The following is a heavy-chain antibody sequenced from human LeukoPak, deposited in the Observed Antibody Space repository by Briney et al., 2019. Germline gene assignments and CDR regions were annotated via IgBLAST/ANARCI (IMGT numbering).Heavy chain of an antibody. CDR2: ISSSSSYI. CDR1: GFTFSSYS. CDR3: ARGTSSGWYSIGL. J-gene: IGHJ4*02. V-gene: IGHV3-21*01. D-gene: IGHD6-19*01. Sequence: GGSLRLSCAASGFTFSSYSINWVRQAPGKGLEWVSSISSSSSYIYYADSVKGRFTISRDNAKNTLYLQMNSLRAEDTAVYYCARGTSSGWYSIGLWGQGTLVTVSS.